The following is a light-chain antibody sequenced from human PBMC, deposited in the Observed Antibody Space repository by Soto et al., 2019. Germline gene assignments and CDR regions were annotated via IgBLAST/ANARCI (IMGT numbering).Light chain of an antibody. CDR2: EVS. Sequence: QSALAQPASVSGSPGQSITISCTGTGSDVGAYNYVSWYQHHPGKAPKLIIYEVSNRPSGVSNRFSGSKSGNTASLTISGLQTEDEADYSCTSYSTSSSLYVFGSGTKVTVL. V-gene: IGLV2-14*01. J-gene: IGLJ1*01. CDR1: GSDVGAYNY. CDR3: TSYSTSSSLYV.